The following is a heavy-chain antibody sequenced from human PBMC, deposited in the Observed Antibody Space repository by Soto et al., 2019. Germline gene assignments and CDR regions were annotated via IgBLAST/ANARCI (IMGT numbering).Heavy chain of an antibody. D-gene: IGHD1-7*01. CDR3: ASSGKLELRNFDY. J-gene: IGHJ4*02. Sequence: QVQLVQSGAEVKKPGASVKVSCKASGYTFTSYAMHWVRQAPGQRLEWMGWINAGNGNTKYSQKFQGRVTITRDTSASTAYMELNSLRSEDTAVYYCASSGKLELRNFDYWGQGTLVTVSS. CDR1: GYTFTSYA. CDR2: INAGNGNT. V-gene: IGHV1-3*01.